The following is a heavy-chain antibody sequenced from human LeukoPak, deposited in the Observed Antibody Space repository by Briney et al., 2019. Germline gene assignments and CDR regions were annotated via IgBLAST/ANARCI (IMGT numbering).Heavy chain of an antibody. V-gene: IGHV3-30-3*01. D-gene: IGHD2-15*01. J-gene: IGHJ4*02. CDR1: GFTFSNYA. CDR3: AKEFGSGYFDY. Sequence: PGGSLRLSCAASGFTFSNYAMHWVRQAPGKGLERVAIISYDGNDKYYADSVKGRFTISRDNSKNTLYLQMNSLRAEDTAVYFCAKEFGSGYFDYWGQGTLVTVSS. CDR2: ISYDGNDK.